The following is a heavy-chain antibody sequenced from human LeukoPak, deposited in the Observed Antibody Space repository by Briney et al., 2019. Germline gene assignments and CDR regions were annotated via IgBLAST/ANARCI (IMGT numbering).Heavy chain of an antibody. CDR3: AKIWTVQDATVTTVY. Sequence: GGSLRLSCAAPGFTFYSFDIHWVRQSPGKGLEWVSFILSGGSEKYYAGSVKGRFTISGDNSKNTVYLQMNSLRPEDTAVYYCAKIWTVQDATVTTVYWGQGTLVTVSS. J-gene: IGHJ4*02. CDR1: GFTFYSFD. V-gene: IGHV3-30*02. CDR2: ILSGGSEK. D-gene: IGHD4-17*01.